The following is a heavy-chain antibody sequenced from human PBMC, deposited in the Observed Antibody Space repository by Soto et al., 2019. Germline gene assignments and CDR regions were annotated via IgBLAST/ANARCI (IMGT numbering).Heavy chain of an antibody. J-gene: IGHJ5*02. V-gene: IGHV1-8*02. CDR1: GYTFINYD. Sequence: QVQLVQSGAEVKEPGASVRVSCKASGYTFINYDISWVRQATGQGLEWMGWMNPGSGTTGYANKLQGRVTMTREASTSTAKLELISLTSKGTAVYCCARMASFGTLNRFDPWGQGTLVTVSP. D-gene: IGHD3-16*01. CDR2: MNPGSGTT. CDR3: ARMASFGTLNRFDP.